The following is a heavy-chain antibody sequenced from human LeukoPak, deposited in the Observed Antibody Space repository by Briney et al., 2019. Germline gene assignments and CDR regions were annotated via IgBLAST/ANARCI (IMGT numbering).Heavy chain of an antibody. J-gene: IGHJ4*02. CDR2: INPNSGGT. V-gene: IGHV1-2*02. Sequence: ASVEVPCKTSGYTFTDYYIFWVRQAPGQGLEWMGWINPNSGGTKYAQKFHGRVTMARDMSISRAYMELTSLTSDDTAIYYCARYKGGSNNLDYWGQGTLVTVSS. D-gene: IGHD1-26*01. CDR3: ARYKGGSNNLDY. CDR1: GYTFTDYY.